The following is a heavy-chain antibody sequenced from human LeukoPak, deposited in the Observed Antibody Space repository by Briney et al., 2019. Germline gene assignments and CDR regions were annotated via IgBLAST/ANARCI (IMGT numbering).Heavy chain of an antibody. CDR2: ISYDGSNK. CDR1: GFTFSSYG. D-gene: IGHD3-22*01. Sequence: GGSLRLSCAASGFTFSSYGMYWVRQAPGKGLEWVAVISYDGSNKYYADSVKGRFTISRDNSKNTLYLQMNSLRAEDTAVYYCAKACSYYDSSGYYYFDRDYFDYWGQGTLVTVSS. J-gene: IGHJ4*02. V-gene: IGHV3-30*18. CDR3: AKACSYYDSSGYYYFDRDYFDY.